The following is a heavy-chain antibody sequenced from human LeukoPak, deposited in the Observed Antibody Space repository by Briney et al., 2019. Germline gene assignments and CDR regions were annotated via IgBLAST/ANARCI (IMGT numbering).Heavy chain of an antibody. CDR3: AKGYSYGHMPEDY. CDR1: GFTFSSYG. Sequence: PGRSLGLSCAASGFTFSSYGMHWVRQAPGKGLEWVAVIWYDGSNKYYADSVKGRFTISRDNSKNTLYLQMNSLRAEDTAVYYCAKGYSYGHMPEDYWGQGTLVTVSS. V-gene: IGHV3-33*06. J-gene: IGHJ4*02. CDR2: IWYDGSNK. D-gene: IGHD5-18*01.